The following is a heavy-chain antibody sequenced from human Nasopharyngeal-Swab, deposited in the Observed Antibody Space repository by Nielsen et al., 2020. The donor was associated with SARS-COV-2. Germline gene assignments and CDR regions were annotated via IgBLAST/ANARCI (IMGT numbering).Heavy chain of an antibody. CDR3: ARAVAGRNWYFDL. J-gene: IGHJ2*01. V-gene: IGHV4-31*03. CDR1: GGSISSGGYY. CDR2: IYYSGST. D-gene: IGHD6-19*01. Sequence: LSCTVSGGSISSGGYYWSWIRQHPGKGLEWIGYIYYSGSTYYNPSLKSRVTISVDTSKNQFSLKLSSVTAADTAVYYCARAVAGRNWYFDLWGRGTLVTVSS.